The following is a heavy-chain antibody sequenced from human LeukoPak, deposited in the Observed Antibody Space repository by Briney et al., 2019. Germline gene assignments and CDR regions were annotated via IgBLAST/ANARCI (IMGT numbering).Heavy chain of an antibody. CDR3: AIHGTSYFWFDP. D-gene: IGHD2/OR15-2a*01. J-gene: IGHJ5*02. CDR2: IFNSGTT. CDR1: GGSISSTTYF. V-gene: IGHV4-39*01. Sequence: SETLSLTCTVYGGSISSTTYFWGWIRQPPGKGLEWIGSIFNSGTTYYNPSLKSRVTISVDTSKNQFSLRLNSVTAADTAVYYWAIHGTSYFWFDPWGEGTLVTVSS.